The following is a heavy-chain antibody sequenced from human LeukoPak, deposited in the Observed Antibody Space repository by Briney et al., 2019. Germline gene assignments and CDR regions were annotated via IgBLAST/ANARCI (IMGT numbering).Heavy chain of an antibody. CDR1: GFTFSSYA. CDR3: ARDLGITGTFFDY. V-gene: IGHV3-48*01. CDR2: ISSSSSTI. J-gene: IGHJ4*02. Sequence: GGSLRLSCAASGFTFSSYAMSWVRQAPGKGLEWVSYISSSSSTIYYADSVKGRFTISRDNAKNSLYLQMNSLRAEDTAVYYCARDLGITGTFFDYWGQGTLVTVSS. D-gene: IGHD1-7*01.